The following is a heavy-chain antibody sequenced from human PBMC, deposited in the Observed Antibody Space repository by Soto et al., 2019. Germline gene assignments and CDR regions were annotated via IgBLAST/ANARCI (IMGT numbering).Heavy chain of an antibody. Sequence: SETLSLTCAVSGGSISSSNRWSWVRPPPGKGLEWIGEIYHSGSTNYNPSLKSRVTISVDKSKNQFSLKLSSVTAADTAVYYCAKVFYDFWSGYHYYYGMDVWGQGTTVTVSS. V-gene: IGHV4-4*02. CDR1: GGSISSSNR. J-gene: IGHJ6*02. CDR2: IYHSGST. D-gene: IGHD3-3*01. CDR3: AKVFYDFWSGYHYYYGMDV.